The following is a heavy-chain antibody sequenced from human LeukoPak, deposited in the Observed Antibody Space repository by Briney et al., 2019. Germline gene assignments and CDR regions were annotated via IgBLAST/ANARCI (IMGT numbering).Heavy chain of an antibody. CDR3: ARGGGHRYGYSDR. J-gene: IGHJ5*02. D-gene: IGHD5-18*01. Sequence: ASVKVSCKASGYTFTGFYIHWVRQAPGQGLEWMGWINPNSGDTNYAQNFEGRVTMTRDTSISTAYMELSRLRSDDTAVYYCARGGGHRYGYSDRSGQGTLVTVSS. CDR2: INPNSGDT. CDR1: GYTFTGFY. V-gene: IGHV1-2*02.